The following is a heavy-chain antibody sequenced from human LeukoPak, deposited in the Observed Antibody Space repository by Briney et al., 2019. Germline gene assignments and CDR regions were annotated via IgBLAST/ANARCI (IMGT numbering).Heavy chain of an antibody. CDR2: IYTGGTT. CDR1: GGSINNYY. CDR3: ARDPNSAL. D-gene: IGHD4-23*01. Sequence: WETLSLTCIVSGGSINNYYWSWIRQPAGKGLEWIGRIYTGGTTNFNPSLKSRVTISADTSKNQFSLRLSSVTAADTAVYYCARDPNSALWGQGTPGTVSS. V-gene: IGHV4-4*07. J-gene: IGHJ4*02.